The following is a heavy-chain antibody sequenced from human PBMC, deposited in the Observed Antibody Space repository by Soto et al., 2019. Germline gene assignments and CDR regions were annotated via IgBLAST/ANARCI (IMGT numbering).Heavy chain of an antibody. V-gene: IGHV4-34*02. Sequence: QVRLQQWGAGLVKPSETLSLTCAVYGGSFNGYYWSWIRQPPGKGLEWLGDVDHSGATSYKPSLKSRVVFVVDTSKNQFSLRLSSVTAADTPVYYFASSQDPRLTVFGVVVNPTQHFNYWSGGTPVSVSS. D-gene: IGHD3-3*01. J-gene: IGHJ4*02. CDR1: GGSFNGYY. CDR3: ASSQDPRLTVFGVVVNPTQHFNY. CDR2: VDHSGAT.